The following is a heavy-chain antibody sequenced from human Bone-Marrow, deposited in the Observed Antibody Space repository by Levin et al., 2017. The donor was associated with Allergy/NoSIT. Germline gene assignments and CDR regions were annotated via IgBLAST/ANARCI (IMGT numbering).Heavy chain of an antibody. CDR1: GGSFSGYY. CDR2: INHSGST. Sequence: GSLRLSCAVYGGSFSGYYWSWIRQPPGKGLEWIGEINHSGSTNYNPSLKSRVTISVDTSKNQFSLKLSSVTAADTAVYYCARDPFPTTRIQRGYWGQGTLVTVSS. J-gene: IGHJ4*02. V-gene: IGHV4-34*01. CDR3: ARDPFPTTRIQRGY. D-gene: IGHD5-18*01.